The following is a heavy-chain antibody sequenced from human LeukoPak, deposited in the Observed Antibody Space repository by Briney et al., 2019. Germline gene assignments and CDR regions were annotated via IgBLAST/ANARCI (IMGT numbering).Heavy chain of an antibody. CDR3: ARDLQDYYYMDV. V-gene: IGHV1-18*01. J-gene: IGHJ6*03. CDR1: GYTFTSYG. Sequence: APVKVSCKASGYTFTSYGISWVRQAPGQGLEWMGWISAYNGNTNYAQKLQGRVTMTTDTSTSTAYMELRSLRSDDTAVYYCARDLQDYYYMDVWGKGTTVTVSS. CDR2: ISAYNGNT.